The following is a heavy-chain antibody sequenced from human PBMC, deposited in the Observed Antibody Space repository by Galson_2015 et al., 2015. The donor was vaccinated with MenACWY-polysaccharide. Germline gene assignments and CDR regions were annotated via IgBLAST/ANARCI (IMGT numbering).Heavy chain of an antibody. D-gene: IGHD3-22*01. CDR1: GGSMSGYF. V-gene: IGHV4-4*09. CDR3: ARIGGMNKGNYYNFGWFDS. J-gene: IGHJ5*01. Sequence: SLSLTCSVSGGSMSGYFWGWIRQPPGKGLEWIGYMDSSGRGNSNPSLKSRVSILVDTFKKQFSLKLFSVTTADTAVYYCARIGGMNKGNYYNFGWFDSWGQGTLVTVSS. CDR2: MDSSGRG.